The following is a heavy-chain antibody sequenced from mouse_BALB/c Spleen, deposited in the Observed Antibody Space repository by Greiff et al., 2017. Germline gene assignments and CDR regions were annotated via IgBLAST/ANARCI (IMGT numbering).Heavy chain of an antibody. V-gene: IGHV1S81*02. CDR3: ARSGDSSVSWFAY. CDR1: GYTFTSYW. Sequence: QVQLQQPGAELVKPGASVKLSCKASGYTFTSYWMHWVKQRPGQGLAWIGEINPSNGRTNYNEKFKSKATLTVDKSSSTAYMQHSSLTSEDSAVYYCARSGDSSVSWFAYWGQGTLVTVSA. J-gene: IGHJ3*01. D-gene: IGHD3-2*01. CDR2: INPSNGRT.